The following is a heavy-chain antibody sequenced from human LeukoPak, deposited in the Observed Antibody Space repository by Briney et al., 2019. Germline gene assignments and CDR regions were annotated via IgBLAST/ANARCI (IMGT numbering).Heavy chain of an antibody. CDR2: IYSGGST. D-gene: IGHD1-26*01. CDR1: GFTVSSNY. J-gene: IGHJ4*02. V-gene: IGHV3-53*01. CDR3: ARAWVGAAGFFDS. Sequence: GGSLRLSCAASGFTVSSNYMSWLRQAPGKGLEWVSVIYSGGSTYYADSVKGRFTISRDNSKNTLYLQMNSLRAEDTAVYYCARAWVGAAGFFDSWGQGTLVTVSS.